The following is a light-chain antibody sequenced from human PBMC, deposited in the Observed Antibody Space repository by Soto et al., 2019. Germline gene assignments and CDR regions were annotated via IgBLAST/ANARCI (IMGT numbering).Light chain of an antibody. CDR3: LQDYNYPRT. V-gene: IGKV1-6*01. CDR1: QGIRSD. CDR2: AAS. Sequence: AIQMTQSPSSLSASVGDRVTITCRASQGIRSDLGWYQQKPGKAPKLLIYAASSLQSGVPSRFSGRGSGTDFTRTINSLQPEDFATYFCLQDYNYPRTFGQGTKVEIK. J-gene: IGKJ1*01.